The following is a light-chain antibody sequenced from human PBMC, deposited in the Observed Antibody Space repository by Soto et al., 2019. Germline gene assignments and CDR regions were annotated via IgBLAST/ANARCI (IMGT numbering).Light chain of an antibody. CDR2: DAS. J-gene: IGKJ4*01. V-gene: IGKV3-11*01. CDR3: QQRSNWPLT. Sequence: ENVLTQSPATLSLSPGERATLSCRASQSVSSYLAWYQQKPGQAPRLLIYDASNRATGIPARFSGSGSGTDFTLNISSLEPEDFAVYYCQQRSNWPLTFGGGTKVEIK. CDR1: QSVSSY.